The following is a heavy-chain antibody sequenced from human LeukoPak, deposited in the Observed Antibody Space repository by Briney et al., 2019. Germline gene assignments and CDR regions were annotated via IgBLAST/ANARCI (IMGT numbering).Heavy chain of an antibody. Sequence: GGSLRLSCPASGLTFSSYAMSWVRQAPGKGLEWVSAISGSGGSTYYADSVKGRFTISRDNSKNTLYLQMNSLRAEDTAVYYCAKDPYSSNWPYYFDYWGQGTLVTVSS. V-gene: IGHV3-23*01. CDR2: ISGSGGST. J-gene: IGHJ4*02. CDR3: AKDPYSSNWPYYFDY. D-gene: IGHD6-13*01. CDR1: GLTFSSYA.